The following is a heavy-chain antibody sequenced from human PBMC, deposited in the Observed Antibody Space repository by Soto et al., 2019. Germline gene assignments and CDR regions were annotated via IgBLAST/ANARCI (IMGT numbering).Heavy chain of an antibody. V-gene: IGHV1-8*02. CDR2: MNPNSGNT. CDR3: ARGRIAVAGLDYGMDV. Sequence: ASVKVSCKASGYTFTNYGISWGRQAPGQGLEWMGWMNPNSGNTGYAQKFQGRVTMTRNTSISTAYMELSSLRSEDTAVYYCARGRIAVAGLDYGMDVWGQGTTVNVS. D-gene: IGHD6-19*01. CDR1: GYTFTNYG. J-gene: IGHJ6*02.